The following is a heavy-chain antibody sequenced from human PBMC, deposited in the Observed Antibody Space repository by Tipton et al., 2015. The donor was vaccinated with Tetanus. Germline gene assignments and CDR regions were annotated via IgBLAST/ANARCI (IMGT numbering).Heavy chain of an antibody. J-gene: IGHJ6*02. Sequence: RSLRLSCVVSGFNFDDYAMHWVRQVPGKGLQWVSAITWDSRPIAYADSVKGRFTMARDNAKSSLYLQMNSLRAEDTALYYCVKDLGVGLVTGYGTQCGKDVWGRGTWVTVS. CDR1: GFNFDDYA. D-gene: IGHD3-9*01. CDR2: ITWDSRPI. CDR3: VKDLGVGLVTGYGTQCGKDV. V-gene: IGHV3-9*01.